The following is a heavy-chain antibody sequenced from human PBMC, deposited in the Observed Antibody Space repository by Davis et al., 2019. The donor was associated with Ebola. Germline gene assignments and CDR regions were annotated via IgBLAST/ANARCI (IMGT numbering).Heavy chain of an antibody. CDR2: IYYSGST. D-gene: IGHD2-2*01. Sequence: SQTLSPTCTVPGGSISSSSYYWDRIRQPPVKGLEWIGSIYYSGSTYYNPSLKSRVTISVDTSKNQFSRKLSSVTAADTAVYYCAKYSTTLRDAFEIWGQGTMVTVSS. CDR3: AKYSTTLRDAFEI. CDR1: GGSISSSSYY. V-gene: IGHV4-39*01. J-gene: IGHJ3*02.